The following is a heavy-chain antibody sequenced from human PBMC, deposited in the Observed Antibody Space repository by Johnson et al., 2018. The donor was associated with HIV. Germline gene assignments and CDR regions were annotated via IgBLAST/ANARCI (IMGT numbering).Heavy chain of an antibody. CDR3: ARAGSSGWSNDALDS. CDR1: GFTFSSYA. V-gene: IGHV3-30*14. CDR2: ISYDGSNK. D-gene: IGHD6-19*01. Sequence: VQLVESGGGVVQPGRSPRLSCAASGFTFSSYAMHWVRQAPGKGLEWVAVISYDGSNKYYADSVKGRFTISRDNSKKTLYVQMNTRRTGETAVYYCARAGSSGWSNDALDSWGQGTMVTVSS. J-gene: IGHJ3*02.